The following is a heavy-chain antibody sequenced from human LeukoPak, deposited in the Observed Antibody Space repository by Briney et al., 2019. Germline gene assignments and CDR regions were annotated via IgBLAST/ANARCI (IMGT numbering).Heavy chain of an antibody. D-gene: IGHD3-3*01. Sequence: PGGSLRLSCAASGFTFRIFGLNWVRPASGKGPEWVSYIDARSGITYYADSVQGRFTISRDDARESVFLQMDGLRVDDTAVYYCARTYDFGRGPPGDAFDNWGPGTWVIVSS. V-gene: IGHV3-48*04. CDR3: ARTYDFGRGPPGDAFDN. CDR1: GFTFRIFG. J-gene: IGHJ3*02. CDR2: IDARSGIT.